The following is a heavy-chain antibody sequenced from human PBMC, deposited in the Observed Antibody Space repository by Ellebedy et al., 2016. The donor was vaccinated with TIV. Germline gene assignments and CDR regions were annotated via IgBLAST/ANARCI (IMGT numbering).Heavy chain of an antibody. V-gene: IGHV3-21*01. D-gene: IGHD1-26*01. Sequence: GESLKISCAASGFSLSTYTMSWVRQAPGKGLEWVSSIGTSTTYIYYADSVKGRFTISRDNARNSLYLQMNSLIAEDTAVYYCARVGDSETYLRYNWFDPWGQGNLVTVSS. CDR3: ARVGDSETYLRYNWFDP. CDR2: IGTSTTYI. J-gene: IGHJ5*02. CDR1: GFSLSTYT.